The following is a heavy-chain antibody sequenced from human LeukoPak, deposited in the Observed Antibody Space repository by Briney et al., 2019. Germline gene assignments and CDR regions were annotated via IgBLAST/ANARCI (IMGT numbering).Heavy chain of an antibody. CDR1: GYSFTSYW. V-gene: IGHV5-51*01. D-gene: IGHD2-15*01. CDR3: ARRGGGGSFPDNWFDP. CDR2: IYPGDSDT. J-gene: IGHJ5*02. Sequence: GESLKISCKGSGYSFTSYWIGWVRQMPGKGLEWRGIIYPGDSDTRYSPSFQGQVTISADKSISTAYLQWSSLKASDTAMYYCARRGGGGSFPDNWFDPWGQGTLVTVSS.